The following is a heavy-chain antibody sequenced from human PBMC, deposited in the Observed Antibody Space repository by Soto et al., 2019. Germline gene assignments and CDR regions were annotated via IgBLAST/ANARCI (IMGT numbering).Heavy chain of an antibody. J-gene: IGHJ3*02. V-gene: IGHV1-3*04. Sequence: QDQLVQSGAEVKKPGASVKVPCKATGYTFTSYAIHWVRQAPGQRLEWMGWINTANGNTAYSQKFQGRVTVTRDTSASTAYMDLSSLRSEDTAVYYCARGGVVGASTFAFDIWGQGTGVTVSS. CDR1: GYTFTSYA. CDR2: INTANGNT. CDR3: ARGGVVGASTFAFDI. D-gene: IGHD1-26*01.